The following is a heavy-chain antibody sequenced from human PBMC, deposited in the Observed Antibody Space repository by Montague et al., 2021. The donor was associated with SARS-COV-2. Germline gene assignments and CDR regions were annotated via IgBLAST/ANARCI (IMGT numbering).Heavy chain of an antibody. J-gene: IGHJ6*03. V-gene: IGHV4-59*01. CDR1: GGSISSYY. CDR3: ARGIFTIPFIPAHYYMDV. CDR2: IYYSGST. Sequence: SETLSLTCTVPGGSISSYYWSWIRQPPGKGLEWIGYIYYSGSTNYNPSLKSRVTTSVDTSKNQFSLKLSSVTAADTAVYYCARGIFTIPFIPAHYYMDVWGKGTTVTVSS. D-gene: IGHD3-3*01.